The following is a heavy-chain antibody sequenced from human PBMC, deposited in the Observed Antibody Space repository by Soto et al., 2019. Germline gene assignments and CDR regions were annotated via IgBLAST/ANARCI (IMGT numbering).Heavy chain of an antibody. CDR1: GYTFTSYS. CDR2: INPSGGST. Sequence: QVQLVQSGAEVRTPGASVKISCKASGYTFTSYSMNWVRQAPGQRLEWMGIINPSGGSTTYAQKFQGRITMTRDTSMGTVYMELSGLRSDDTAVYYCARAPYDTLAGFLFWGQGTLVSVAS. J-gene: IGHJ4*02. D-gene: IGHD3-9*01. CDR3: ARAPYDTLAGFLF. V-gene: IGHV1-46*01.